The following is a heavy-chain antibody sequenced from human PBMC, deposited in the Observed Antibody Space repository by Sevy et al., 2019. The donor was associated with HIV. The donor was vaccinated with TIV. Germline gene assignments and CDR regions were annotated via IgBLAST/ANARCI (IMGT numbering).Heavy chain of an antibody. J-gene: IGHJ4*02. CDR1: EFTFSSYA. D-gene: IGHD6-19*01. CDR2: ISRSSSTI. Sequence: GGSLRLSCSASEFTFSSYAMSWVRQAPGKGLEWVSYISRSSSTIYYVDSVKGRFTISRDNAKNSLYLQMNSLRAEDTAVYYCARSPPYSSGWYGIDYWGQGTLVTVSS. V-gene: IGHV3-48*01. CDR3: ARSPPYSSGWYGIDY.